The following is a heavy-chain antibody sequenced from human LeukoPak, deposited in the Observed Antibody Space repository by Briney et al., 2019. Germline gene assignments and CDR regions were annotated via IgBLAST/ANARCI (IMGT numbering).Heavy chain of an antibody. CDR1: GFTFSHYG. V-gene: IGHV3-30*02. J-gene: IGHJ4*02. D-gene: IGHD1-1*01. CDR3: AKDFNWAFDY. Sequence: GGSLGLSCATSGFTFSHYGMHWVRQAPGRGLDWVAHIRYDESDKYYADSVKGRFTISRDISKNTVYLQMNSLRVEDTAVYYCAKDFNWAFDYWGQGTLVTVSS. CDR2: IRYDESDK.